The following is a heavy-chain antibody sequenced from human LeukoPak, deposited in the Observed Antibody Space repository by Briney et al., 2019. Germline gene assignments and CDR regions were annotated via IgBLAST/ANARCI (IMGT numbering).Heavy chain of an antibody. J-gene: IGHJ4*02. Sequence: GGSLRLSCAASEFTFSDYYMSLIRQAPGKGLEWVSYISSSGSTIYYADSVKGRFTISRDNAKNSLYLQMNSLRAEDTAVYYCARDYDSSGPYDYWGQGTLVTVSS. CDR1: EFTFSDYY. D-gene: IGHD3-22*01. CDR3: ARDYDSSGPYDY. V-gene: IGHV3-11*01. CDR2: ISSSGSTI.